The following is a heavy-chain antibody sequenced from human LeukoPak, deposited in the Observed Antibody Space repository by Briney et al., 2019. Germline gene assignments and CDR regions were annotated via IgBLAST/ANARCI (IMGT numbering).Heavy chain of an antibody. CDR3: ARRGYQLLLDY. CDR2: IYYSGST. D-gene: IGHD2-2*01. Sequence: SETLSLTCTVSGGSISSSRYYWGWIRQPPGKGLEWIGSIYYSGSTYYNPSLKSRVTISVDTSKNQFSLKLSSVTAADTAVYYCARRGYQLLLDYWGQGTLVTVSS. V-gene: IGHV4-39*01. J-gene: IGHJ4*02. CDR1: GGSISSSRYY.